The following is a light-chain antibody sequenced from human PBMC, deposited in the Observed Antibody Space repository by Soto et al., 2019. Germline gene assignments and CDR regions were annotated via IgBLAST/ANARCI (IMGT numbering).Light chain of an antibody. J-gene: IGKJ1*01. Sequence: EIVLTQSPGTLSLSPGERATLFCRASQSFTTSQLAWYQQRPGQAPMVLIFGASRTATVIPDRVSGSGSGTDLTLTSSRLEPEDCAVYSFQQYGSSPRTFGQGTTVEIK. CDR1: QSFTTSQ. CDR2: GAS. V-gene: IGKV3-20*01. CDR3: QQYGSSPRT.